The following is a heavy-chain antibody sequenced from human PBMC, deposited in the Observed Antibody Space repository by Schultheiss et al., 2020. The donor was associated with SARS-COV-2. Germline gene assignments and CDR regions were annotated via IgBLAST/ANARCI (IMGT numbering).Heavy chain of an antibody. Sequence: GGSLRLSCAASGFTFSSYGMHWVRQAPGKGLEWVAVIWYDGSNKYYADSVKGRFTISRDNSKNTLYLQMNSLRAEDTAVYYCARDDDYSNPGYYGMDVWGQGTTVTVSS. CDR3: ARDDDYSNPGYYGMDV. J-gene: IGHJ6*02. V-gene: IGHV3-33*01. CDR1: GFTFSSYG. D-gene: IGHD4-11*01. CDR2: IWYDGSNK.